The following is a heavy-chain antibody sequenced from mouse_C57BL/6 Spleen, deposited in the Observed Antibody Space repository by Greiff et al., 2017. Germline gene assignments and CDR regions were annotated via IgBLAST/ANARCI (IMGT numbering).Heavy chain of an antibody. D-gene: IGHD1-1*01. CDR2: ISDGGSYT. Sequence: EVKLMESGGGLVKPGGSLKLSCAASGFTFSSYAMSWVRQTPEKRLEWVATISDGGSYTYYPDNVKGRFTISRDNAKNNLYLQMSHLKSEDTAMYYCARDPHYYGSSWNYLDYWGQGTTLTVSS. CDR1: GFTFSSYA. V-gene: IGHV5-4*01. J-gene: IGHJ2*01. CDR3: ARDPHYYGSSWNYLDY.